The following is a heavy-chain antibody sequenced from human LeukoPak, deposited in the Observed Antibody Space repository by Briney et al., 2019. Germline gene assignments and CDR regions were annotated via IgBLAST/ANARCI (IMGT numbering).Heavy chain of an antibody. CDR1: GYTFTGYY. CDR2: INPNSGGT. CDR3: ASSARYGYSPPEYFQH. J-gene: IGHJ1*01. D-gene: IGHD5-18*01. Sequence: ASVKVSCKASGYTFTGYYMHWVRQAPGQGLEWMGRINPNSGGTNYAQKFQGRVTMTRDTSISTAYMELSRLRSDDTAVYYCASSARYGYSPPEYFQHWGQGTLVTVSS. V-gene: IGHV1-2*06.